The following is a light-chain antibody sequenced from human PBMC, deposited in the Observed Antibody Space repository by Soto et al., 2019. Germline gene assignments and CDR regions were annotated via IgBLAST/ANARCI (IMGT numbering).Light chain of an antibody. V-gene: IGLV2-14*01. CDR2: DVS. Sequence: QSALTQPASVSGSPGQSITISCTGASSDVGGYNFVSWYQQHPGKAPKLMIYDVSRRPSGVSNRFSGSKSGNTASLSISGVLAEDEADYYCSSYTSKFTLIYVLGGGTKVTVL. CDR1: SSDVGGYNF. J-gene: IGLJ1*01. CDR3: SSYTSKFTLIYV.